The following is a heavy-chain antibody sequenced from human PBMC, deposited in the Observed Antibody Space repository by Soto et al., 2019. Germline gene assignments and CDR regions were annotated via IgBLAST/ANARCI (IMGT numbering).Heavy chain of an antibody. V-gene: IGHV3-30-3*01. J-gene: IGHJ4*02. CDR3: ARTKITMAGTPYYCGY. Sequence: QVQLVESGGGVVQPGRSLRLSCAASGFTFSSYAMHWVRQAPGKGLEWVAVISDDGSNKYYADSVTGRFTISRDNSKNTQYLQMNSLGANVRALYCCARTKITMAGTPYYCGYWGKGNVVTVSS. D-gene: IGHD6-19*01. CDR1: GFTFSSYA. CDR2: ISDDGSNK.